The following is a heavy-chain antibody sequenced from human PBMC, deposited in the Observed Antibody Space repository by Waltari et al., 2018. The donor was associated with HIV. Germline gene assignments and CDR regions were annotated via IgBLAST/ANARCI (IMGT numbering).Heavy chain of an antibody. CDR3: ARDWAHSSSWSRYYYHGMDV. V-gene: IGHV3-66*01. Sequence: EVQLVESGGGLVQPGGSLRLSGAASGFTVSSNYMSWVRPAPGKGLEWVSVIYSGGSTYYADSVKGRFTISRDNSKNTLYLQMNSLRAEDTAVYYCARDWAHSSSWSRYYYHGMDVWGQGTTVTVSS. CDR1: GFTVSSNY. CDR2: IYSGGST. D-gene: IGHD6-13*01. J-gene: IGHJ6*02.